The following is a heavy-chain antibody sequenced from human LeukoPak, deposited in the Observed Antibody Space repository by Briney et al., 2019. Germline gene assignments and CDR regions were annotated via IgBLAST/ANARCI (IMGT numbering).Heavy chain of an antibody. D-gene: IGHD3-3*01. CDR1: GFTFSSYA. CDR3: ARDGEAGYYDFWSGYQYGIDV. CDR2: ISGSGGST. J-gene: IGHJ6*02. Sequence: PGGSLRLSCAASGFTFSSYAMSWVRQAPGKGLEWVSAISGSGGSTYYADSVKGRFTISRDNSKNTLYLQMNSLRAEDTAVYYCARDGEAGYYDFWSGYQYGIDVWGQGTTVTVSS. V-gene: IGHV3-23*01.